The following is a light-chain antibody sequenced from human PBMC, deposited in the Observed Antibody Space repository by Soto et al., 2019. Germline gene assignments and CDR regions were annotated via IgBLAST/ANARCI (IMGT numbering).Light chain of an antibody. J-gene: IGLJ3*02. CDR3: AAWDDSLKGV. Sequence: QSVLTQPPSASGTPGQRVTISCSGSSSNIGSNTVNWYQQLLGTAPKLLIYSNNQRPSGVPDRFSGSKSGTSASLAISGLQSEDEADYYCAAWDDSLKGVFGGGTKVTVL. V-gene: IGLV1-44*01. CDR1: SSNIGSNT. CDR2: SNN.